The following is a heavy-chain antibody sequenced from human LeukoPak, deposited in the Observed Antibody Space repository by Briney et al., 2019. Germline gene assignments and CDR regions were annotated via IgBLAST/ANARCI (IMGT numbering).Heavy chain of an antibody. J-gene: IGHJ5*02. D-gene: IGHD2-15*01. CDR2: IYFSGST. V-gene: IGHV4-39*07. CDR1: GGSISYSNSY. CDR3: ARASCGGGTCYDSRGWFDP. Sequence: SETLSLTCTVSGGSISYSNSYWGWIRQPPGKGLEWIGNIYFSGSTYYKQSLKSRVTISVDTSRNQFSLKLRSATAADTAVYYCARASCGGGTCYDSRGWFDPWGQGTLVTVSS.